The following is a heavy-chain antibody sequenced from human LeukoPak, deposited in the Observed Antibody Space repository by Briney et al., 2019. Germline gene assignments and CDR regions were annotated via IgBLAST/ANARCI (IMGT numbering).Heavy chain of an antibody. CDR2: ADPEDGEA. V-gene: IGHV1-69-2*01. CDR1: GYSFTDSY. Sequence: APVKVSCKISGYSFTDSYMHWIQQAPGKGLGWVGLADPEDGEAIYAEKFQGRVTITADTSADTSYMELSSLRSDDTAVYYCATGSSSSHPDYWGQGTLVTVSS. J-gene: IGHJ4*02. D-gene: IGHD6-6*01. CDR3: ATGSSSSHPDY.